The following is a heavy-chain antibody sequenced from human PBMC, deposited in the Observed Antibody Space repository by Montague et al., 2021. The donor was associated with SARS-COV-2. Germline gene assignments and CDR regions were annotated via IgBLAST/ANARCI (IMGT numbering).Heavy chain of an antibody. CDR2: TDYSGNT. Sequence: SETLSLTCTVSGGSISSSSYYWGWLRPPPGQGLEWFGCTDYSGNTYYXXXLKSPVTISVDTSQNQFSLKVSSVTAADTAVYYCARVGRQQLVRLSGMDVWGQGTTVTVSS. CDR1: GGSISSSSYY. J-gene: IGHJ6*02. D-gene: IGHD6-13*01. V-gene: IGHV4-39*07. CDR3: ARVGRQQLVRLSGMDV.